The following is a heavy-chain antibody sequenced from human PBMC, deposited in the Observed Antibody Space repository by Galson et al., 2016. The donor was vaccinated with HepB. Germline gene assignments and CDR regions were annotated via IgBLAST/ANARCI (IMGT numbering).Heavy chain of an antibody. D-gene: IGHD1-26*01. CDR1: GGSINSSHYY. Sequence: ETLSLTCTVSGGSINSSHYYWGWIRQPPGKGLEWIGSMYYSGSTYYKPSLKSRLTISVDTSKNQLFLSLRSVTAADTAVYYCARLPVTVVGATQFDFWGQGTLVTVSS. J-gene: IGHJ4*02. CDR3: ARLPVTVVGATQFDF. CDR2: MYYSGST. V-gene: IGHV4-39*01.